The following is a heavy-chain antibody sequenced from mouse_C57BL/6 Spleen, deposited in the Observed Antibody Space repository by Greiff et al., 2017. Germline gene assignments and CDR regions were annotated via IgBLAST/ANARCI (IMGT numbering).Heavy chain of an antibody. Sequence: EVKLVESGGGLVKPGGSLKLSCAASGFTFSDYGMHWVRQAPEKGLEWVAYISSGSSTIYYADTVKGRFTISRDNAKNTLFLQMTSLRSEDTAMYYCARPGLLNWYFDVWGTGTTVTVSS. V-gene: IGHV5-17*01. CDR1: GFTFSDYG. CDR3: ARPGLLNWYFDV. J-gene: IGHJ1*03. D-gene: IGHD3-1*01. CDR2: ISSGSSTI.